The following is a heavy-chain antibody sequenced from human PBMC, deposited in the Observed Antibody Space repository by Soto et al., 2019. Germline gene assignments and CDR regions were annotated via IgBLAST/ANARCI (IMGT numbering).Heavy chain of an antibody. J-gene: IGHJ6*02. Sequence: ASVKVSCKASGYTFTSYAMHWMRQAPGQRLEWMGWINAGNGNTKYSQKFQGRVTITRDTSASTAYMELSSLRSEDTAVYYCARGPDYYYGMDVWGQGTTVTVSS. V-gene: IGHV1-3*01. CDR3: ARGPDYYYGMDV. CDR1: GYTFTSYA. CDR2: INAGNGNT.